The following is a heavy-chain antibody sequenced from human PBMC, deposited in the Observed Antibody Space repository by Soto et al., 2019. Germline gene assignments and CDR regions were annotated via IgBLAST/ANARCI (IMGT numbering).Heavy chain of an antibody. V-gene: IGHV5-51*03. CDR3: ARGYCTTTICDPWFDP. Sequence: GESLKSSCKGSGYTFTNNWVGWVREMPGKGLEWMGIIYPGDSDTRYSPSFQGQVTISADESITTAYLQWSSLKASDTAMYYCARGYCTTTICDPWFDPWGQGTLVTVSS. D-gene: IGHD2-2*01. CDR1: GYTFTNNW. CDR2: IYPGDSDT. J-gene: IGHJ5*02.